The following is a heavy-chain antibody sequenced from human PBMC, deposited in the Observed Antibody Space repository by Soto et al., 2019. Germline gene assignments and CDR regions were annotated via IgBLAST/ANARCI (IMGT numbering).Heavy chain of an antibody. V-gene: IGHV1-8*01. D-gene: IGHD1-1*01. J-gene: IGHJ4*02. CDR1: GYTFTSYD. Sequence: QVQLVQSGAEVRKPGASVKVSCEASGYTFTSYDIYWVRQATGQGLEWMGWMNPNTGNSGYAQKCQGRVTMTSDTSISTAHMELSSLVSEDTAVYYCARRAETNGWNGFGADKYYFDFWGQGTLVTVSS. CDR3: ARRAETNGWNGFGADKYYFDF. CDR2: MNPNTGNS.